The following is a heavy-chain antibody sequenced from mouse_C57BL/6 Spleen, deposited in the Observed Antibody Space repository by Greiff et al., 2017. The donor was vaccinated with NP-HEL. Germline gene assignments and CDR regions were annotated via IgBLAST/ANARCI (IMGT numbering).Heavy chain of an antibody. CDR1: GYTFTSYG. Sequence: QVQLKQSGAELARPGASVKLSCKASGYTFTSYGISWVKQRTGQGLEWIGEIYPRSGNTYYNEKFKGKATLTADKSSSTAYMELRSLTSEDSAVYFCARRIYDGYWDYWGQGTTLTVSS. CDR2: IYPRSGNT. J-gene: IGHJ2*01. D-gene: IGHD2-3*01. V-gene: IGHV1-81*01. CDR3: ARRIYDGYWDY.